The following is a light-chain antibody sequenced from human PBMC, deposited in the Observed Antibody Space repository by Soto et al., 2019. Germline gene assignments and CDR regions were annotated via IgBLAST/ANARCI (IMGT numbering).Light chain of an antibody. V-gene: IGKV3-15*01. CDR1: QSVSSN. Sequence: ELLMTQSPATLSVSPGESATLSCRASQSVSSNLAWHRQKPGQAPIILMYEASIRATGIPARSSGDGSGTEFTLTISSLQSEDFGIYYCQKYNQWPWTFGPGTKV. CDR3: QKYNQWPWT. J-gene: IGKJ1*01. CDR2: EAS.